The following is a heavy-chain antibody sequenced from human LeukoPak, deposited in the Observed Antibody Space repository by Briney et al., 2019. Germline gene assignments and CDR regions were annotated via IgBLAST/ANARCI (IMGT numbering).Heavy chain of an antibody. CDR1: GFTFSSYA. CDR3: AKNRWAARIIIDAFDI. V-gene: IGHV3-23*01. Sequence: GGSLRLSCAASGFTFSSYAMSWVRQAPGKGLEWVSSISGNGGSTDYAVSVQARFTISRDNSKNTLYLKMNSLKVEDTAVYYCAKNRWAARIIIDAFDIWGQGTMVTVSS. J-gene: IGHJ3*02. CDR2: ISGNGGST. D-gene: IGHD6-6*01.